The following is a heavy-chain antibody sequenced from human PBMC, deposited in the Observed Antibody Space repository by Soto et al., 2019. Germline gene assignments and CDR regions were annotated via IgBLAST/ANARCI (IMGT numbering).Heavy chain of an antibody. CDR2: IYYSGTT. CDR3: SRGTYRYSDF. CDR1: GGSISTNNYY. V-gene: IGHV4-39*01. Sequence: QLQLQESGPGLVKPSGTLSLTCTVSGGSISTNNYYWGWIRQPPGKGLEWIGSIYYSGTTYYNPALKSRVTISVATSKNQFSLTLSSVTAADTAVYYCSRGTYRYSDFWGQGTLVTVSS. J-gene: IGHJ4*02. D-gene: IGHD3-16*02.